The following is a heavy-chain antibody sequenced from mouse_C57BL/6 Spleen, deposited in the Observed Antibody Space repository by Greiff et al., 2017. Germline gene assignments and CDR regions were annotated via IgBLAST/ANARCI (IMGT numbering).Heavy chain of an antibody. Sequence: VQLQQPGAELVKPGASVKLSCKASGYTFTSYWMPWVKQRPGRGLEWIGRIDPNSGGTKYNEKFKCKATLTVDKPSSTAYMQRSSLTSGDSAVYYCARSGLRYPYFDYWGQGTTLTVSS. CDR2: IDPNSGGT. CDR1: GYTFTSYW. J-gene: IGHJ2*01. V-gene: IGHV1-72*01. D-gene: IGHD1-1*01. CDR3: ARSGLRYPYFDY.